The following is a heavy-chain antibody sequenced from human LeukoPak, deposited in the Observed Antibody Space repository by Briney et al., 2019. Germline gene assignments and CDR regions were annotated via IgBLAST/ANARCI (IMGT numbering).Heavy chain of an antibody. J-gene: IGHJ4*02. CDR3: ADDFGD. Sequence: TPSETLSLTCSVSGVSVSSYYWSWIRQPAGKGLEWIGRIYPSGTTHYNPSLKSRVTMSVDTSKNQLSLKLTSVTAADTAVYYCADDFGDWGQGTLVTVSS. CDR2: IYPSGTT. CDR1: GVSVSSYY. V-gene: IGHV4-4*07. D-gene: IGHD4-17*01.